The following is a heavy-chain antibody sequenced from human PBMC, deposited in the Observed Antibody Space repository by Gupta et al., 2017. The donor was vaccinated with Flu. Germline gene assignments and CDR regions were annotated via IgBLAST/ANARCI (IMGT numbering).Heavy chain of an antibody. V-gene: IGHV4-31*03. CDR1: GGSISSGDFF. J-gene: IGHJ6*02. D-gene: IGHD6-25*01. CDR2: IYYSGST. Sequence: QVQLQASGPGLVKPSQTLSLTCTVSGGSISSGDFFWSWIRQHPGKGLEWIGYIYYSGSTYYNPSLKSRVTISIDTSKNQFFLELNSVTAADTALYYCARDHRAASQNYYNYGMDVWAPGTTVTVSS. CDR3: ARDHRAASQNYYNYGMDV.